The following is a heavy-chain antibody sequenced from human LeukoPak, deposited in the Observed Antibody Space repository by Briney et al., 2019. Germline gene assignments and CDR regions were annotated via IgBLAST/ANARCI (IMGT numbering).Heavy chain of an antibody. J-gene: IGHJ4*02. CDR2: ISGSGGST. Sequence: GGSLRLSCAASGFTFSSYAMSWVRQAPGKGLEWVSAISGSGGSTYYADSVKGRFTISRDNSKNTLYLQMNSLRAEDTAVYYCAKIWGYGDHVGSFDYWGQGTLVTVSS. D-gene: IGHD4-17*01. CDR1: GFTFSSYA. CDR3: AKIWGYGDHVGSFDY. V-gene: IGHV3-23*01.